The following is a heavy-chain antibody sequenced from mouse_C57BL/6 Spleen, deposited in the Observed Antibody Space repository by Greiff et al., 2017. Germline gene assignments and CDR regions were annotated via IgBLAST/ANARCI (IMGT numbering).Heavy chain of an antibody. D-gene: IGHD2-5*01. CDR2: IDPSDSYT. Sequence: QVQLQQPGAELVMPGASVKLSCTASGYTFTSYWMHWVKQRPGQGLEWIGEIDPSDSYTNYNQKFKGKSTLTVDKSSSTAYMQLSSLTSEDSAVYYCARKSNYEYLDYWGQGTTLTVSS. CDR1: GYTFTSYW. V-gene: IGHV1-69*01. J-gene: IGHJ2*01. CDR3: ARKSNYEYLDY.